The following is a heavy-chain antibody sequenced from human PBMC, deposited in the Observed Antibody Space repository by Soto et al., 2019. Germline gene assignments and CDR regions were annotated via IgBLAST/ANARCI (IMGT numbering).Heavy chain of an antibody. D-gene: IGHD6-6*01. J-gene: IGHJ4*02. Sequence: SETLSLTXSIYSGSFSGYYWSWIRQPPGKGLEWIGEISQSGNTNYSPSLKSRVSISIDTSKKQFSLNLASVSAADAAVYYCARAPKVSGSSQTRPDFWGQGTLVTV. CDR3: ARAPKVSGSSQTRPDF. V-gene: IGHV4-34*01. CDR2: ISQSGNT. CDR1: SGSFSGYY.